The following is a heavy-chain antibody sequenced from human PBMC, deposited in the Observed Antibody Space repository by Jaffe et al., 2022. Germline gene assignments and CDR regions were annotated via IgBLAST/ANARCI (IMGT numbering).Heavy chain of an antibody. D-gene: IGHD3-22*01. CDR3: TRASYYYDSSGPIKY. V-gene: IGHV3-49*04. Sequence: EVQLVESGGGLVQPGRSLRLSCTASGFTFGDYAMSWVRQAPGKGLEWVGFIRSKAYGGTTEYAASVKGRFTISRDDSKSIAYLQMNSLKTEDTAVYYCTRASYYYDSSGPIKYWGQGTLVTVSS. J-gene: IGHJ4*02. CDR1: GFTFGDYA. CDR2: IRSKAYGGTT.